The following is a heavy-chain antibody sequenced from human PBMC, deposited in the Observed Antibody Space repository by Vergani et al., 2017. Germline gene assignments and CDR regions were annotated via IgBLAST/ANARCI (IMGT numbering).Heavy chain of an antibody. Sequence: QITLKESGPTLVKPTQTLTLTCTFSGFSLNTRGVSVAWIRQPPGNALDWLALIYWNDDQHYSPSLNNSVTITKDTSKNQVVHTMTNMDYVDTGTYYCVYRKTECGTTGCFYPFYYYYYMDVWGKGTTVTVSS. CDR3: VYRKTECGTTGCFYPFYYYYYMDV. CDR2: IYWNDDQ. CDR1: GFSLNTRGVS. V-gene: IGHV2-5*04. D-gene: IGHD1-7*01. J-gene: IGHJ6*03.